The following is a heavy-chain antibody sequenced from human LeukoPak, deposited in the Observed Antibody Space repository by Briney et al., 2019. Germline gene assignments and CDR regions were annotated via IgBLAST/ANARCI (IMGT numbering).Heavy chain of an antibody. J-gene: IGHJ4*02. V-gene: IGHV3-21*01. D-gene: IGHD3-22*01. CDR1: GFTFSSYN. CDR3: ASNSRIEVAGGSYY. CDR2: ISSSSSDI. Sequence: GGSLRLSCVASGFTFSSYNMNWVREAPGKGLEWVSSISSSSSDIYYADSVKGRFTISRDNAKNTLYLQMNSLRAEETGVYYFASNSRIEVAGGSYYWGQGTLVTVSS.